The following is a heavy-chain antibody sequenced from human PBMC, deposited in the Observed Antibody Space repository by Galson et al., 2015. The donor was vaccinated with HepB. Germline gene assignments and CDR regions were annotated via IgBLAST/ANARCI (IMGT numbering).Heavy chain of an antibody. D-gene: IGHD2-21*01. J-gene: IGHJ5*01. CDR3: ARDPAGHGDGRWRGPDS. CDR1: GFMFSAYG. V-gene: IGHV3-30*03. Sequence: SLRLSCAASGFMFSAYGMHWVRQAPGKGLEWVALISFDGRKKEYADSVKGRYTISRESSKNTVFLEMNSVRPEDTTVYFCARDPAGHGDGRWRGPDSWGQGILVIVSS. CDR2: ISFDGRKK.